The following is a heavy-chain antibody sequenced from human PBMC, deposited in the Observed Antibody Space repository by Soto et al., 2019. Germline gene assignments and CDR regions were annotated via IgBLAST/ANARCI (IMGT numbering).Heavy chain of an antibody. CDR3: ARELCSGGSCLTNGMDV. Sequence: GGSLRLSCAASGFTFSSYGMHWVRQAPGKGLEWVAVIWYDGSNKYYADSVKGRFTISRDNSKNTLYLQMNSLRAEDTAVYYCARELCSGGSCLTNGMDVWGQGTTVTVSS. CDR1: GFTFSSYG. J-gene: IGHJ6*02. V-gene: IGHV3-33*01. D-gene: IGHD2-15*01. CDR2: IWYDGSNK.